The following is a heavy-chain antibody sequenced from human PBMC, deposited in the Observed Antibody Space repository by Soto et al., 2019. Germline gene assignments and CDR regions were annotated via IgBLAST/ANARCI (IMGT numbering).Heavy chain of an antibody. V-gene: IGHV4-31*03. D-gene: IGHD6-13*01. CDR3: ARGVGAATGYFDY. J-gene: IGHJ4*02. CDR2: IYYSGST. CDR1: GGSVSSGRYY. Sequence: PSETLSLTCSVSGGSVSSGRYYWSWIRQHPGKGLEWIAYIYYSGSTYYNPSLKSRVNISVDTSKNQLSLKLNSVTAADTAVYYCARGVGAATGYFDYWGQGTRVTSPQ.